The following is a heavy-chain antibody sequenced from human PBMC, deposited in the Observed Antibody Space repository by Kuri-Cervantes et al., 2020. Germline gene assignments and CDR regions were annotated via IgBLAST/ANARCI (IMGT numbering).Heavy chain of an antibody. D-gene: IGHD6-13*01. CDR1: GYTFTSYD. CDR2: IIPIFGTA. J-gene: IGHJ5*02. V-gene: IGHV1-69*13. Sequence: SVKVSCKASGYTFTSYDINWVRQATGQGLEWMGGIIPIFGTANYAQKFQGRVTITADESTSTAYMELSSLRSEDTAVYYCARRRPSSSWYSGRGVGGWFDPWGQGTLVTVSS. CDR3: ARRRPSSSWYSGRGVGGWFDP.